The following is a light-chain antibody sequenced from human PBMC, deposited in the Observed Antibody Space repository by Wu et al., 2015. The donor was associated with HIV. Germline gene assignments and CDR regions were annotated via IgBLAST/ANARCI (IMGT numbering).Light chain of an antibody. V-gene: IGKV3-11*01. Sequence: EIVLTQSPATLSLSPGERATLSCRASQSVSSSLAWYQQKPGQAPRLLMYDASNRATGIPARFSGSGSGTDFTLTISRLEPEDFAVYYCHQRTTWPRTFGQGTKVEV. J-gene: IGKJ1*01. CDR2: DAS. CDR3: HQRTTWPRT. CDR1: QSVSSS.